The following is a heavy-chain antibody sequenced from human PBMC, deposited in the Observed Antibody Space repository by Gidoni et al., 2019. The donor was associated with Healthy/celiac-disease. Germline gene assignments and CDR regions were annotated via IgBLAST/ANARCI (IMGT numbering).Heavy chain of an antibody. D-gene: IGHD3-3*01. Sequence: QVQLQESGPGLVKPSQTLSLTCTVSGGSISSGDYYWSWIRQPPGKGLEWIGYIYYSGSTYYNPSLKSRVTISVDTSKNKFSLKLSSVTAADTAVYYCARGGTIFGVVYYYYGMDVWGQGTTVTVSS. J-gene: IGHJ6*02. CDR2: IYYSGST. CDR1: GGSISSGDYY. V-gene: IGHV4-30-4*01. CDR3: ARGGTIFGVVYYYYGMDV.